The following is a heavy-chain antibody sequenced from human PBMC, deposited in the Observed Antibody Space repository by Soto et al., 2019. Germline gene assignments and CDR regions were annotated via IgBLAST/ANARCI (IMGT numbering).Heavy chain of an antibody. D-gene: IGHD3-3*01. CDR3: AKDRNFGVVIISVFDY. V-gene: IGHV3-23*01. CDR2: ISGSGGST. J-gene: IGHJ4*02. CDR1: GFTFSSYA. Sequence: GGSLRLSCAASGFTFSSYAMSWVRQAPGKGLEWVSAISGSGGSTYYADSVKGRFTISRDNSKNTLYLQMNSLRAEDTAVFYCAKDRNFGVVIISVFDYWGQGTLVTVSS.